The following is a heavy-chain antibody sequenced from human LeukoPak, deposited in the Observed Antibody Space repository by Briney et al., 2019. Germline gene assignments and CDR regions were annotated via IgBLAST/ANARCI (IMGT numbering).Heavy chain of an antibody. V-gene: IGHV1-2*06. CDR3: ATVTWGYYDSSNYYRQADY. CDR2: INPNSGGT. J-gene: IGHJ4*02. Sequence: GASVKVSCKASGYTFSGYYMHWVRQAPGQGLEWLGRINPNSGGTNYAQKFQGRVTMTRDTSINTAYMDLSRLGSDDTAVYYSATVTWGYYDSSNYYRQADYWGQGTLVTVSS. D-gene: IGHD3-22*01. CDR1: GYTFSGYY.